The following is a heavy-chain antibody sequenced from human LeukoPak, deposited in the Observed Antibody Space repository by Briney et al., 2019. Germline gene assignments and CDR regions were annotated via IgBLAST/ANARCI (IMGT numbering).Heavy chain of an antibody. J-gene: IGHJ5*02. V-gene: IGHV5-51*01. D-gene: IGHD2-15*01. CDR1: GYSFTNYW. CDR2: VYPGDSDT. CDR3: ARSGGGSERWFDP. Sequence: GESLKISCKTSGYSFTNYWIGWVRQMPGKDLEWMGIVYPGDSDTRYSPSFQGQVIISADKSITTAYLQWSSLKASDTAMYYCARSGGGSERWFDPWGQGTLVTVSS.